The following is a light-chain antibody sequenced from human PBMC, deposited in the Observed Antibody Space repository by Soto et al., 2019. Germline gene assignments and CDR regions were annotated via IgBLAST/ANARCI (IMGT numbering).Light chain of an antibody. CDR1: QIVGTN. CDR3: QQYGGWPRT. V-gene: IGKV3-15*01. Sequence: EIVLTQSPATLSVSPGETATLSCRTSQIVGTNLAWYRQKPGQAPRLLIYGAFIRAPGFPVRFRGTGSGSEFTLTISGLQSEDFATYYCQQYGGWPRTFGQGSRVEIK. CDR2: GAF. J-gene: IGKJ1*01.